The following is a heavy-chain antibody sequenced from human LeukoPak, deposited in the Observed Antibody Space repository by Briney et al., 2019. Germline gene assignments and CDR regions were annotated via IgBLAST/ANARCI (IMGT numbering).Heavy chain of an antibody. Sequence: RRSLRLSCAASRFTFSNYGTLWVREAPATGVEWVVAIWYDGSNKDYADSVKGRFTISRDNSKNTLYLQMNSLRADDTAVYYCAKAREVHSSLYYFDYWGQGTLVAVSS. CDR2: IWYDGSNK. CDR3: AKAREVHSSLYYFDY. V-gene: IGHV3-33*06. J-gene: IGHJ4*02. CDR1: RFTFSNYG. D-gene: IGHD6-6*01.